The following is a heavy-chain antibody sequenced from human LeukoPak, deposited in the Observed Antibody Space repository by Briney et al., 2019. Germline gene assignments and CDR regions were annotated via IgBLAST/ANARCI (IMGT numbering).Heavy chain of an antibody. Sequence: PSETLSLTCTVSGGSISSYYWSWIRQPAGKGLEWVGRMYISGTTDYNPSLKSRVTMSVDTSKNQISLKFSSVAAADTAVYYCARDGGVVVPAAPAAFDIWGQGTMVTVSS. CDR1: GGSISSYY. D-gene: IGHD2-2*01. V-gene: IGHV4-4*07. CDR3: ARDGGVVVPAAPAAFDI. J-gene: IGHJ3*02. CDR2: MYISGTT.